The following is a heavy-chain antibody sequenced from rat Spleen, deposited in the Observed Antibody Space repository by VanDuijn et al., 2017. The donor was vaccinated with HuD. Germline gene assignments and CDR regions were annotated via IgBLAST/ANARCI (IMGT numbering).Heavy chain of an antibody. CDR2: ISYEGSGT. J-gene: IGHJ2*01. D-gene: IGHD4-1*01. Sequence: EVQLVESDGGLVQPGRSLKLSCAVSGFTFSDYYMAWVRQAPKKGLEWVASISYEGSGTYYGDSVKGRFTISRDDATRTLYLQMDSLRSEDTATYYCTTGLHWGQGVMVTVSS. CDR3: TTGLH. CDR1: GFTFSDYY. V-gene: IGHV5-22*01.